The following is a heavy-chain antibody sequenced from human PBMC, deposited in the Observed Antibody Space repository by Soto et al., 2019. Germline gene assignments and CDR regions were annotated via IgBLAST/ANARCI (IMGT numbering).Heavy chain of an antibody. Sequence: EVQLLESGGGLVQPGGSLRLSCAASGFTFSNYAMNWVRQAPGKGLEWVSAISNSFSDGNTHYADSVKVRFTISRDNDKNTVFLEMNRLRAEDTAVYYCAKVFSPEGGNYLDYWGQGTLVAVSS. CDR1: GFTFSNYA. CDR2: ISNSFSDGNT. V-gene: IGHV3-23*01. CDR3: AKVFSPEGGNYLDY. J-gene: IGHJ4*02.